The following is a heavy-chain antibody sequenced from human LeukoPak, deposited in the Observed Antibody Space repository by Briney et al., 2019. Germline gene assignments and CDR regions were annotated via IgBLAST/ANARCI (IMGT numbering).Heavy chain of an antibody. D-gene: IGHD3-10*01. Sequence: PGGTLRLSCAASGFTFSSYAMSWVRQAPGKGLEWVSAISGSGGSTYYADSVKGRFTISRDNSKNTLYLQMNSLRAEDTAVYYCAKDLNLLWFGEAIGAFDIWGQGTMVTVSS. CDR2: ISGSGGST. CDR1: GFTFSSYA. J-gene: IGHJ3*02. V-gene: IGHV3-23*01. CDR3: AKDLNLLWFGEAIGAFDI.